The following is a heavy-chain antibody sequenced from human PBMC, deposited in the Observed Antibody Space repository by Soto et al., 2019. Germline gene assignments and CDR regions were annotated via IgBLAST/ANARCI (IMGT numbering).Heavy chain of an antibody. CDR2: IYHSGST. D-gene: IGHD3-9*01. CDR1: GGSISSSNW. CDR3: ARTYYDILTGPGSVDY. Sequence: TLSLTCAVSGGSISSSNWWSWVRQPPGKGLEWIGEIYHSGSTNYNPSLKSRVTISVDKSKNQFSLKLSSVTAADTAVYYCARTYYDILTGPGSVDYWGQGTLVTVSS. J-gene: IGHJ4*02. V-gene: IGHV4-4*02.